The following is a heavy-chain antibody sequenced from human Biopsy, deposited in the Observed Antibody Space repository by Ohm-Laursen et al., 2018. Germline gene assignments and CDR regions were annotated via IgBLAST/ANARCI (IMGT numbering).Heavy chain of an antibody. V-gene: IGHV3-11*01. CDR3: ARAPGAPWEDFDY. Sequence: SLRLSCAASGFAFSNYYMNWIRRAPGKGLEWLSYISNSGSTRYYADSVEGRFTISRDNTKNSLYLQMTGLTAEDTAIYYCARAPGAPWEDFDYWGHGTLVTVSS. CDR1: GFAFSNYY. CDR2: ISNSGSTR. D-gene: IGHD1-26*01. J-gene: IGHJ4*01.